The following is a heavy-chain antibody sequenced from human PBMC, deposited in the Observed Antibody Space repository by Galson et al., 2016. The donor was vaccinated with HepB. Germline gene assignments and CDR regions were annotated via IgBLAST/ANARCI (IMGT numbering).Heavy chain of an antibody. CDR2: TYYRSKWYN. CDR1: GDSVASNSGG. D-gene: IGHD2-8*01. Sequence: CAISGDSVASNSGGWNWIRQSPSRGLEWLGRTYYRSKWYNDYAVSVKSRITINPDTSKNQFSLQLNSVTPEDTAVYYCSRDPAPLMYALDIWGQGTMVTVSS. CDR3: SRDPAPLMYALDI. V-gene: IGHV6-1*01. J-gene: IGHJ3*02.